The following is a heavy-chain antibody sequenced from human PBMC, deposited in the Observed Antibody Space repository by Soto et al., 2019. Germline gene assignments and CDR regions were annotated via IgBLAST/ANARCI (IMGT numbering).Heavy chain of an antibody. D-gene: IGHD4-17*01. J-gene: IGHJ6*03. CDR1: GGSISSYY. Sequence: AETLSLTCTVSGGSISSYYWSWIRQPPGKGLEWIGYIYYSGSTNYNPSLKSRVTISVDTSKNQFSLKLSSVTAADTAVYYCARVGGDYAFYYYYYYMDVWGKGTTVTVSS. CDR3: ARVGGDYAFYYYYYYMDV. V-gene: IGHV4-59*01. CDR2: IYYSGST.